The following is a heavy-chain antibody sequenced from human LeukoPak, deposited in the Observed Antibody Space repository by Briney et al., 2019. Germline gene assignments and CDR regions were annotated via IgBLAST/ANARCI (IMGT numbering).Heavy chain of an antibody. CDR3: AREHTMTSRRGFDP. Sequence: LSLTCAVYGGSFSVYYWSWIRQPPGKGLEWVSSISSSSSYIYYADSVKGRFTISRDNAKNSLYLQMNSLRAEDTAVYYCAREHTMTSRRGFDPWGQGTLVTVSS. V-gene: IGHV3-11*06. CDR2: ISSSSSYI. CDR1: GGSFSVYY. D-gene: IGHD3-22*01. J-gene: IGHJ5*02.